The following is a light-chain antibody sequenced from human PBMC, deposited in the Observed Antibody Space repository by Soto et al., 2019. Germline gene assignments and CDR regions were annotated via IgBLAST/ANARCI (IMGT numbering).Light chain of an antibody. Sequence: ALTQPASVSGSPGQSITISCTGTSSVVGSYNLVSWYQQHPGKAPKLMIYEVSKRPSGVSNRFSGSKSGNTASLTISGLQAEDEADYYCCSYAGSSTYVFGTGTRSPS. V-gene: IGLV2-23*02. CDR2: EVS. CDR1: SSVVGSYNL. CDR3: CSYAGSSTYV. J-gene: IGLJ1*01.